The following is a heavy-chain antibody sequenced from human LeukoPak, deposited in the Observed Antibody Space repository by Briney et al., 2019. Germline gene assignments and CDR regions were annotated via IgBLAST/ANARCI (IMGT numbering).Heavy chain of an antibody. D-gene: IGHD3-10*01. CDR2: ISYDGSNK. J-gene: IGHJ6*02. CDR3: ATNLYYYGSGSYPYYYYGMDV. V-gene: IGHV3-30*03. CDR1: GFTFSSYG. Sequence: GRSLRLSCAASGFTFSSYGMHWVRQAPGKGLEWVAVISYDGSNKYYADSVKGRFTISRDNSKNTLYLQMNSLRAEDTAVYYCATNLYYYGSGSYPYYYYGMDVWGQGTTVAVSS.